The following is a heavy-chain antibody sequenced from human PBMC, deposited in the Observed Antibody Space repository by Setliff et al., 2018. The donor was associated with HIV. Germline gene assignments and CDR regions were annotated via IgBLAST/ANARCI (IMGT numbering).Heavy chain of an antibody. Sequence: TSETLSLTCTVSGGSISSYYWSWIRQPPGKGLEWIGYIYTSGSTNYNPSLKGRVTISVDTSKNQFSLKLSSVTAADTAVYYCARCVTYYNFWSGYWGYYYYMDVWGKGTTVTVS. J-gene: IGHJ6*03. D-gene: IGHD3-3*01. V-gene: IGHV4-4*08. CDR2: IYTSGST. CDR3: ARCVTYYNFWSGYWGYYYYMDV. CDR1: GGSISSYY.